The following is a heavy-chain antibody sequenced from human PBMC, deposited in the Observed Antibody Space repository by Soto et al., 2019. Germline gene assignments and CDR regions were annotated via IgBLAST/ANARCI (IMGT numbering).Heavy chain of an antibody. V-gene: IGHV5-10-1*01. Sequence: GESLKISCKGSGYSFTSYWISWVRQMPGKGLEWMGRIDPSDSYTNYSPSFQGHVTISADKSISTAYLQWSSLKASDTAMYYCAGSEYSSSSGFGGNDYWGQGTLVTVSS. D-gene: IGHD6-6*01. J-gene: IGHJ4*02. CDR3: AGSEYSSSSGFGGNDY. CDR2: IDPSDSYT. CDR1: GYSFTSYW.